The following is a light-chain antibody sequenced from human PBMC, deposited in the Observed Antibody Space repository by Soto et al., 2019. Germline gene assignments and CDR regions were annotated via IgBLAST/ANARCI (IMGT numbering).Light chain of an antibody. Sequence: ETEMTQSPATLSVSPGDRATLSCRASQSVSSNLAWFRQEPGQAPRLLIYGAFTRATGIPARFSGGGSRTEFTLTISSLQSEDFAVYYCQQYNNWPLTFGGGTKEEIK. CDR2: GAF. V-gene: IGKV3-15*01. CDR1: QSVSSN. CDR3: QQYNNWPLT. J-gene: IGKJ4*01.